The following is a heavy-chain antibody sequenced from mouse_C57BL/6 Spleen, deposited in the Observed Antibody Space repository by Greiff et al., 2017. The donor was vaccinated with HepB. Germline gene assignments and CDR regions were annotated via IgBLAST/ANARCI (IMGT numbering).Heavy chain of an antibody. V-gene: IGHV1-64*01. CDR3: ARRFPGAMDY. CDR1: GYTFTSYW. CDR2: IHPNSGST. J-gene: IGHJ4*01. Sequence: QVQLQQSGAELVKPGASVKLSCKASGYTFTSYWMHWVKPRPGQGLEWIGMIHPNSGSTNYNEKFKSKATLTVDKSSSTAYMQLSSLTSEDSAVYYCARRFPGAMDYWGQGTSVTVSS.